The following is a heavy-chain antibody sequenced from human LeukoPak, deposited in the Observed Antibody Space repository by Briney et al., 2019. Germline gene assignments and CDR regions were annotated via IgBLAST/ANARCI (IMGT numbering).Heavy chain of an antibody. CDR1: GYSFTGHW. Sequence: GESLKISCKGSGYSFTGHWIGWVRQMPGKGLEWMGFIYPGDSDTRYRPSFQGQVTISADKSISPAYLQWSSLKASDTAMYYCARIGEFWNGGGWFDPWGQGTLDTVSS. CDR3: ARIGEFWNGGGWFDP. J-gene: IGHJ5*02. V-gene: IGHV5-51*01. D-gene: IGHD1-1*01. CDR2: IYPGDSDT.